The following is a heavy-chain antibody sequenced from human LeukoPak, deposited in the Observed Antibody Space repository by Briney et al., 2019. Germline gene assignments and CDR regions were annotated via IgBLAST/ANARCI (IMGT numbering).Heavy chain of an antibody. CDR2: MNPNSGNT. J-gene: IGHJ4*02. V-gene: IGHV1-8*03. D-gene: IGHD6-13*01. Sequence: ASVKVSCKASGYTFTSYDINWVRQATGHGLEWMGWMNPNSGNTGYAQKFQGRVTITRNTSISTAYMELSSLRSEDTAVYYCARSGIAAAAPPTDYWAREPWSPSPQ. CDR3: ARSGIAAAAPPTDY. CDR1: GYTFTSYD.